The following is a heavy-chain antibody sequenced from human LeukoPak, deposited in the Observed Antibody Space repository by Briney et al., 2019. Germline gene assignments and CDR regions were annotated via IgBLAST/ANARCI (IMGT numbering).Heavy chain of an antibody. CDR3: SRIGGRTVNTFYWFDP. CDR1: GGSLSSGGYY. J-gene: IGHJ5*02. V-gene: IGHV4-31*03. Sequence: SETLSLTCTVSGGSLSSGGYYWSWIRQHPGKGLEWIGYIYYSGSTYYNQSLKRRVTISVDTSKNQFSLKLGSVTAAYTAVCYCSRIGGRTVNTFYWFDPWGQGTLVTVSS. CDR2: IYYSGST. D-gene: IGHD4-11*01.